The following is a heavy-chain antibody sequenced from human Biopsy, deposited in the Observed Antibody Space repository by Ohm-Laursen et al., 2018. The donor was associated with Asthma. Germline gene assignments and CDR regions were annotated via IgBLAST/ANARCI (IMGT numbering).Heavy chain of an antibody. V-gene: IGHV1-3*01. CDR1: GYTFTHYA. Sequence: ASVKVSCKASGYTFTHYAIHWLRQAPGQRPEWMGWINAGNGKSEYSEKFQGRVTITRDTSATTAYMELSSLTSGDTAVYYCARDGNWCRVSNCSPPGYWFDPWGQGTLVTVSS. CDR2: INAGNGKS. CDR3: ARDGNWCRVSNCSPPGYWFDP. D-gene: IGHD2-8*02. J-gene: IGHJ5*02.